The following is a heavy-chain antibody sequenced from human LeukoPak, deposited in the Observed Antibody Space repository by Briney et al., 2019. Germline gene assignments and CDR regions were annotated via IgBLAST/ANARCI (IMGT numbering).Heavy chain of an antibody. V-gene: IGHV3-53*01. CDR2: TYGDGST. D-gene: IGHD3-10*01. CDR3: ARGGGSENQYAPWYFDY. J-gene: IGHJ4*02. Sequence: GGSLRLSCTVSGFTLSSYEMSWIRQAPGKGLEWVSVTYGDGSTSYADSVKGRFTISRANSKNTLSLQMKNLRVEDTAVYYCARGGGSENQYAPWYFDYWGQGALVTVSS. CDR1: GFTLSSYE.